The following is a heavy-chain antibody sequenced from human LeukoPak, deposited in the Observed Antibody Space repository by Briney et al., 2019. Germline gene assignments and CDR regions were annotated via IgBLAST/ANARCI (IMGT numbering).Heavy chain of an antibody. Sequence: GGSLRLSCAASGFTFSSYEMNWVRQAPGKGLEWVSYINSAGSTIYYADSVKGRFTISRDNAKNTLYLQMNSLRAEDTAVYYCARVKWFGELWRGENWFDPWGQGTLVTVSS. CDR2: INSAGSTI. CDR3: ARVKWFGELWRGENWFDP. J-gene: IGHJ5*02. CDR1: GFTFSSYE. V-gene: IGHV3-48*03. D-gene: IGHD3-10*01.